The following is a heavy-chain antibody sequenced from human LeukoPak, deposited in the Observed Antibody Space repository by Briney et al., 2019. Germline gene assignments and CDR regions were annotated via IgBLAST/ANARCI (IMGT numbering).Heavy chain of an antibody. CDR2: INHNEFT. V-gene: IGHV4-34*01. D-gene: IGHD6-13*01. Sequence: PSETLSLTCAVYGGSFTTYYWSWIRQPPGKGLEWIGEINHNEFTNYNPSLKNRVTITIDTSKKQFSLRLTSVTVADSGVYFCARHDADGISARVLPFDFWGQGTLVTVSS. J-gene: IGHJ4*02. CDR3: ARHDADGISARVLPFDF. CDR1: GGSFTTYY.